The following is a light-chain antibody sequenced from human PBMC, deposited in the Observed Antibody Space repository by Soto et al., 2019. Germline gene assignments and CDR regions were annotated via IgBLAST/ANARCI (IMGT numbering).Light chain of an antibody. Sequence: DIHITHSPSPXSASVVDRLTITCRASQRISRYLAWYQQKPGEAPKLLIYDASSLQSGVPSRFSGSGSGTDFTLTISSLQPEDFATYYCQQLHDYPITFGQGTRLEIK. CDR3: QQLHDYPIT. J-gene: IGKJ5*01. CDR1: QRISRY. V-gene: IGKV1-5*01. CDR2: DAS.